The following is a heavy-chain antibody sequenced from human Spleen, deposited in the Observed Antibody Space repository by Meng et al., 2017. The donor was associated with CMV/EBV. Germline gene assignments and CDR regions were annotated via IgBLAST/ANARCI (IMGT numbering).Heavy chain of an antibody. J-gene: IGHJ4*02. V-gene: IGHV3-53*01. Sequence: GGSLRLSCAASGFSVSNYYMSWVRQAPGKGLEWVSIIYTGGTTYYADSVKGRFTISRDNSENTLYLQMNSLRAEDTAVYYCARAKYYYDSSGYSTTYYFDYWGQGTLVTVSS. D-gene: IGHD3-22*01. CDR2: IYTGGTT. CDR3: ARAKYYYDSSGYSTTYYFDY. CDR1: GFSVSNYY.